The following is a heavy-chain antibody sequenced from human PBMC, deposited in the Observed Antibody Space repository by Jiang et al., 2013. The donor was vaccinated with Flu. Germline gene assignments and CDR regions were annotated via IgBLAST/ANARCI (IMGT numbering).Heavy chain of an antibody. V-gene: IGHV4-39*01. CDR2: IYYSGST. J-gene: IGHJ4*02. D-gene: IGHD1-26*01. CDR1: GGSISSSSYY. CDR3: ARLSGSPRRFDY. Sequence: CTVSGGSISSSSYYWGWIRQPPGKGLEWIGSIYYSGSTYYNPSLKSRVTISVDTSKNQFSLKLSSVTAADTAVYYCARLSGSPRRFDYWGQGTLVTVSS.